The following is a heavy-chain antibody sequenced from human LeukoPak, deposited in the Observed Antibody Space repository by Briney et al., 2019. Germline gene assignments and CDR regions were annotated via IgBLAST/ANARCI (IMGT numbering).Heavy chain of an antibody. J-gene: IGHJ4*02. D-gene: IGHD2-2*01. CDR2: INWNGGST. V-gene: IGHV3-20*04. Sequence: PGGSLRLSCAASGFTFDDYGVSWVPHAPGKGREWVSGINWNGGSTGYADSVKGRFTISRDNAKNSLYLQMNSLRAEDTALYYCARGHCSSTSCPVDYWGQGTLVTVSS. CDR1: GFTFDDYG. CDR3: ARGHCSSTSCPVDY.